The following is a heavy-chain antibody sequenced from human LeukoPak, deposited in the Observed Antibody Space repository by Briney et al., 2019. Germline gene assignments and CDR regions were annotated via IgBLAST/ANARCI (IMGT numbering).Heavy chain of an antibody. J-gene: IGHJ5*02. D-gene: IGHD4-17*01. CDR2: IYYSGST. Sequence: PSETLSLTCTVSGGSISSSSYYWGWIRQPPGKGLEWIGSIYYSGSTYYNPSLKSRVTISVDTSKNQFSLKLSSVTAADTAVYYCARRYGDYARFDPWGQGTLVTVSS. CDR3: ARRYGDYARFDP. CDR1: GGSISSSSYY. V-gene: IGHV4-39*01.